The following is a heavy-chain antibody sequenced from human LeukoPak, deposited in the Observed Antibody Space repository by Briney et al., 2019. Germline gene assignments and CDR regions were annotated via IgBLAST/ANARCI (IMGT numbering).Heavy chain of an antibody. D-gene: IGHD3-22*01. CDR1: GFTFSSYS. Sequence: PGGSLRLSCAASGFTFSSYSMNWVRQAPGKGLEWVSYISSSSSTIYYADSVKGRFTISRDNAKNSLYLQMNSLRAEDTAVYYCARDWGYYDSSGYLDYWGQGTLVTVFS. CDR3: ARDWGYYDSSGYLDY. J-gene: IGHJ4*02. V-gene: IGHV3-48*01. CDR2: ISSSSSTI.